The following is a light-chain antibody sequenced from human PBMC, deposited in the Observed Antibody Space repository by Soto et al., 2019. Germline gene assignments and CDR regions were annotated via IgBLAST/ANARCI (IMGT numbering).Light chain of an antibody. CDR2: DAS. CDR3: QQRSYRPPIIT. CDR1: QSVNIY. V-gene: IGKV3-11*01. Sequence: EIVLTHSPATLSLSPGERATLSCMSSQSVNIYLAWYQQKPGQTPSLLIYDASNRATGIPARFRGSGSGTAFTLSSSRLEPEDFAIYYCQQRSYRPPIITFGQGTRLEIK. J-gene: IGKJ5*01.